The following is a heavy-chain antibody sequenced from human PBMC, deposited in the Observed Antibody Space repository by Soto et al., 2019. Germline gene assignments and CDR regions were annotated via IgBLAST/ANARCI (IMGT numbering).Heavy chain of an antibody. CDR3: TRSTNDYGDRH. Sequence: QVQLVQSGAEVKKPGASVKVSCRASGYTFTSYDINWVRQATGKGLEWMGWMNPNSGNTGYAQKFQGRVTMTRNTSISTAYMELSSLTSADTAVYYCTRSTNDYGDRHWGPGTLVTVSS. J-gene: IGHJ4*02. V-gene: IGHV1-8*01. D-gene: IGHD4-17*01. CDR2: MNPNSGNT. CDR1: GYTFTSYD.